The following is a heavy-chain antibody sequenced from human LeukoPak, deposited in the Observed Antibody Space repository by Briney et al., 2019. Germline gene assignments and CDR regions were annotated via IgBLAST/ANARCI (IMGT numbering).Heavy chain of an antibody. CDR2: ITSSSSTI. V-gene: IGHV3-48*01. CDR3: ARGYSSSSRLNWFDP. CDR1: GFTFSSYA. J-gene: IGHJ5*02. Sequence: GGSLRLSCAASGFTFSSYAMSWVRQAPGKGLEWVSYITSSSSTIYYADSVKGRFTTSRDNAKNSLYLQMNSLRAEDTAVYYCARGYSSSSRLNWFDPWGQGTLVTVSS. D-gene: IGHD6-13*01.